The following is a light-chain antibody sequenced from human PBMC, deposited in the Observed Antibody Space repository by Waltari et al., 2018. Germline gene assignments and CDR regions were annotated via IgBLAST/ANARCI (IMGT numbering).Light chain of an antibody. CDR2: DAS. V-gene: IGKV3-11*01. Sequence: SCRTIQGVGTYLAWYQQRPGQSPRLLIYDASYRATGIPARFSGSGSETDFTLTISSLQPEDFAVYYCQQRRNWPLTFGGGTRVEI. J-gene: IGKJ4*01. CDR1: QGVGTY. CDR3: QQRRNWPLT.